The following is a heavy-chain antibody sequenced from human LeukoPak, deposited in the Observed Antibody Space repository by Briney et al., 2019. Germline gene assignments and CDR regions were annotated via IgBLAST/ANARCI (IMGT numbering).Heavy chain of an antibody. CDR1: GYTFSSYG. Sequence: GASVKVSCKPSGYTFSSYGISWVRQAPGQGLGGMGWISAYNGNTNYAQKLQCRVTMTTDTSPSTAYMELRSLRSDDTAVYYCARFQYYDILTGYYGAFDIWGQGTMVTVSS. CDR3: ARFQYYDILTGYYGAFDI. J-gene: IGHJ3*02. D-gene: IGHD3-9*01. V-gene: IGHV1-18*01. CDR2: ISAYNGNT.